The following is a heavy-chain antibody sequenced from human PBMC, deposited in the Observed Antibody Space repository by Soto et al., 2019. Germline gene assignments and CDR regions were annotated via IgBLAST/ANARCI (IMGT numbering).Heavy chain of an antibody. Sequence: QVQLEQSGPEVKRPGTSVKVSCKASGGAFGRYSVSWVRQAPGQGLEWIGGVIPVFNTSNYSLKFQGRVPISADESTSTVFMELRSLRSEDTALYYSARGDEMTAVTIFEYWGQGTLVTVSS. J-gene: IGHJ4*02. CDR3: ARGDEMTAVTIFEY. V-gene: IGHV1-69*01. D-gene: IGHD4-17*01. CDR1: GGAFGRYS. CDR2: VIPVFNTS.